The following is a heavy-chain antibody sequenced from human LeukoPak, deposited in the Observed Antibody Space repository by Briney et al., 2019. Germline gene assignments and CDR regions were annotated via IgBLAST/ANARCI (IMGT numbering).Heavy chain of an antibody. J-gene: IGHJ4*02. Sequence: TGGSLRLSCAAYGFTFSSYAMSWVRQAPGKGLEWVSALSGSGGSTYYADSVKGRFTISRDNSKNTLYLQMNSLRAEDTAVYYCAITPPGYYHVYWGQGTLVTVSS. V-gene: IGHV3-23*01. D-gene: IGHD2-15*01. CDR3: AITPPGYYHVY. CDR1: GFTFSSYA. CDR2: LSGSGGST.